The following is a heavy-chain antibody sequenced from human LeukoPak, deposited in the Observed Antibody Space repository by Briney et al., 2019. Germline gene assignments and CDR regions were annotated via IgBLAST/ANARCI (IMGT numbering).Heavy chain of an antibody. D-gene: IGHD1-26*01. CDR2: TYYRSKLYN. V-gene: IGHV6-1*01. J-gene: IGHJ4*02. Sequence: SQTLPLTCVISGDSVSTNSAAWNCIRQSPSRGLEWLGRTYYRSKLYNDYAVSVKSRIIINPDPSKNQFSLQLNSVTPEDTAVYYCASGRYYFQFWGQGTLVPVSS. CDR3: ASGRYYFQF. CDR1: GDSVSTNSAA.